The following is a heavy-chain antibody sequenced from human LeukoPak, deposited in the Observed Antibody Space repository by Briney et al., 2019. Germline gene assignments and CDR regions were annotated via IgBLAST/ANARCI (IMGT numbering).Heavy chain of an antibody. CDR1: GFTFSGYA. J-gene: IGHJ5*02. Sequence: GGSLRLSCAASGFTFSGYAMHWVRQAPGKGLEWVAVISYDGSNKYYADSVKGRFTISRDNSKNTLYLQMNSLRAEDTAVYYCARGMTDYGDDPPSDPWGQGTLVTVSS. CDR3: ARGMTDYGDDPPSDP. V-gene: IGHV3-30*01. D-gene: IGHD4-17*01. CDR2: ISYDGSNK.